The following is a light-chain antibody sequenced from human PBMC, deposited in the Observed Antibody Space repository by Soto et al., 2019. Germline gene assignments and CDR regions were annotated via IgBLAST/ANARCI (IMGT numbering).Light chain of an antibody. CDR1: QSVSSSF. CDR3: QQYDSSPWT. Sequence: IVWTQSPGTLSLSPGERATLSCRASQSVSSSFLAWYQQKPGQAPRPLIYGASSRATGIPDRFSGSGSGTDFTLTVSRLEPEDFAVYYCQQYDSSPWTFGQGTKVEIK. J-gene: IGKJ1*01. CDR2: GAS. V-gene: IGKV3-20*01.